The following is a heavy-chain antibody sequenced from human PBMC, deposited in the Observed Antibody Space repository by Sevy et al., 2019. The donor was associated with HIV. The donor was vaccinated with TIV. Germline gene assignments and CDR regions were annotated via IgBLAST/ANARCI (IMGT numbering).Heavy chain of an antibody. Sequence: ASVKVPCKASGYTFTSYGITWVRQAPGQGLEWMGWISNYNSVRKSAQKFQDRVTMTTDTSTSTAYMELMSLREDDTAVYYCARGVSVVAATGVWFDPWGQGTLVTVSS. CDR3: ARGVSVVAATGVWFDP. D-gene: IGHD6-19*01. CDR1: GYTFTSYG. V-gene: IGHV1-18*01. CDR2: ISNYNSVR. J-gene: IGHJ5*02.